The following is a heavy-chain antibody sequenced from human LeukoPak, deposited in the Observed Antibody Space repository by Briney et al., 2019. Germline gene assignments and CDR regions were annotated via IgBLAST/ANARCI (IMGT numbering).Heavy chain of an antibody. J-gene: IGHJ5*02. V-gene: IGHV4-59*01. Sequence: PSETLSLTCTVSGGSISSYCWSWIRQPPGKGLEWIGYIYYSGSTNYNPSLKSRVTISVDTSKNQFSLKLSSVTAADTAVYYCARGSSLAASWGQGTLVTVSS. CDR2: IYYSGST. CDR1: GGSISSYC. D-gene: IGHD6-6*01. CDR3: ARGSSLAAS.